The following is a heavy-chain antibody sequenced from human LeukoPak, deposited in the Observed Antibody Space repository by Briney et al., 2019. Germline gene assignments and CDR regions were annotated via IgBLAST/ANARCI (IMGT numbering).Heavy chain of an antibody. J-gene: IGHJ4*02. CDR3: ATYDRDYYDSSGIFDY. D-gene: IGHD3-22*01. CDR2: FDPEDGET. V-gene: IGHV1-24*01. Sequence: VASLKVSCKVSGYTLTELSMHWVRQAPGKGLEWMGGFDPEDGETIYAQKFQGRVTMTEDTSTDTAYMELSSLRSEDTAVYYCATYDRDYYDSSGIFDYWGQGTLVTVSS. CDR1: GYTLTELS.